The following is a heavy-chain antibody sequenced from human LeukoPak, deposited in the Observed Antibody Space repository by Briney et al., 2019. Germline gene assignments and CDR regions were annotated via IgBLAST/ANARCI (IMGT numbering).Heavy chain of an antibody. V-gene: IGHV3-30*02. CDR2: IRYDGSNK. CDR3: AERRSEYMDV. D-gene: IGHD1-14*01. CDR1: GYTFTGYY. Sequence: SCKASGYTFTGYYMHWVRQAPGKGLEWVAFIRYDGSNKYYADSVKGRFTISRDNSKNTLYLQMNSLRAEDTAVYYCAERRSEYMDVWGKGTTVTISS. J-gene: IGHJ6*03.